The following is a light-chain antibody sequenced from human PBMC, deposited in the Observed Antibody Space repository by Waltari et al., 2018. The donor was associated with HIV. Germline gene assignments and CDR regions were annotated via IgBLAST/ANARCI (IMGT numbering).Light chain of an antibody. J-gene: IGLJ2*01. CDR1: SSNIGAGYD. V-gene: IGLV1-40*01. CDR3: QSYDSSLSAL. CDR2: GSS. Sequence: QSVLTQPPSVSGAPGQRVTISCTGSSSNIGAGYDVHWYQQLPGTAPKLLIYGSSKRPSGVPDRFSGSKSGTSASLAITGLQAEDEADYYCQSYDSSLSALFGGGTKLTVL.